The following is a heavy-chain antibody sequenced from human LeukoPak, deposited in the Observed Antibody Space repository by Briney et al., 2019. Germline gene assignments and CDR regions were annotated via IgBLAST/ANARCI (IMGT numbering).Heavy chain of an antibody. CDR2: IYKSENT. J-gene: IGHJ4*01. CDR3: VIGEGWQPDY. V-gene: IGHV4-59*01. Sequence: SETLSLTCAVSGASISSFFCNWVRQPPGKGLEWIGYIYKSENTNYNPSLKSRVTISGDTSMNEFSLKLTSVTAADTAEYYCVIGEGWQPDYWGQGTLVTVSS. D-gene: IGHD5-24*01. CDR1: GASISSFF.